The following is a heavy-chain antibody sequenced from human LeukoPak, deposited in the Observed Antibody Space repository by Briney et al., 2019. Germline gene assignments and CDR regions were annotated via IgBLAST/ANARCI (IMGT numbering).Heavy chain of an antibody. Sequence: GGSLRLSCAASGFTFSNAWMSWVRQAPGKGLEWVGRIKSKTDGGTTDYAAPVKGRFTISRDDSKNTLYLQMNSLKTEDTAVYYCTTGTGDFWSGSDAFDIWGQGTMVTVSS. CDR2: IKSKTDGGTT. CDR3: TTGTGDFWSGSDAFDI. V-gene: IGHV3-15*01. D-gene: IGHD3-3*01. CDR1: GFTFSNAW. J-gene: IGHJ3*02.